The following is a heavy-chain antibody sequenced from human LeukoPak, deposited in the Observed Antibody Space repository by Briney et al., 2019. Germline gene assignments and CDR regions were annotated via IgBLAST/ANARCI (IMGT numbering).Heavy chain of an antibody. CDR1: GYTLTELS. V-gene: IGHV1-24*01. CDR3: ATPAATENWFDP. Sequence: GASVKVSCKVSGYTLTELSMHWVRQAPGKGLEWMGGFDPEDGETIHAQKFQGRVTMTEDTSTDTAYMELSSLRSEDTAVYYCATPAATENWFDPWGQGTLVTVSS. J-gene: IGHJ5*02. CDR2: FDPEDGET. D-gene: IGHD2-2*01.